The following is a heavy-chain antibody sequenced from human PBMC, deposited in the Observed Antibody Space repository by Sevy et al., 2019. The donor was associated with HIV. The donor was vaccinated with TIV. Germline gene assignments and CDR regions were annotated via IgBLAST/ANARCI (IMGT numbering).Heavy chain of an antibody. CDR3: ARGGGYKSSWYGGAGY. Sequence: GGSLRLSCAASGFTVSSNYMSWVRQAPGKGLEWVSVIYSGGSTYYSDSVKGRFTISRDNSKNTLYLQMNGLRAEDTAVYYCARGGGYKSSWYGGAGYWGQRTLVTVSS. D-gene: IGHD6-13*01. J-gene: IGHJ4*02. V-gene: IGHV3-53*01. CDR1: GFTVSSNY. CDR2: IYSGGST.